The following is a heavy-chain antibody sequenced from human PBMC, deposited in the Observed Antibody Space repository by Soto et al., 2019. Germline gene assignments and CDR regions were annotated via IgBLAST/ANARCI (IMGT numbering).Heavy chain of an antibody. Sequence: QVQLQESGPGLVKPSETLSLTCTDSGGSISTYKWSWIRQPPGKGLEWIGYIYYSGSTNYKPSLKSRLTISVDTSKNQFSLKLSSVTAADTAVYYCARQGAGRDDAFDIWGQGTMVTVSS. CDR1: GGSISTYK. CDR3: ARQGAGRDDAFDI. D-gene: IGHD2-15*01. J-gene: IGHJ3*02. CDR2: IYYSGST. V-gene: IGHV4-59*08.